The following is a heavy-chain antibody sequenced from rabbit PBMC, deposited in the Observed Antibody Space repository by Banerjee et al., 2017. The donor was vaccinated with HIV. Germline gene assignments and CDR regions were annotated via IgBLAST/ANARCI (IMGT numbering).Heavy chain of an antibody. CDR3: ARTAGIVGYLYYFNL. V-gene: IGHV1S47*01. D-gene: IGHD4-2*01. CDR1: GFDFSSNA. CDR2: IYTGDGST. Sequence: EESGGGLVQPEGSLTLTCKASGFDFSSNAMCWVRQAPGKGPEWIVCIYTGDGSTYYASWAKGRFTISKTSSTTVTLQMTSLTAADTASYFCARTAGIVGYLYYFNLWGPGTLVTVS. J-gene: IGHJ4*01.